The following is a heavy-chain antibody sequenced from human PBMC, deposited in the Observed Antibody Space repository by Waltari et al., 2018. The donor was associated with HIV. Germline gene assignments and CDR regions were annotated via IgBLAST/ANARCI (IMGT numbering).Heavy chain of an antibody. D-gene: IGHD1-7*01. Sequence: QVQLQESGPGLVKPSEPLSLTCPVTGSSISSGYYWGWIRQPPGNGLEGIGTIYHCGSTYYNPSLKSRVTISVDTSKNQFSLKLSSVTAADTAVYYCARDIGSRKETTYFDYWGQGTLVTVSS. CDR3: ARDIGSRKETTYFDY. V-gene: IGHV4-38-2*02. J-gene: IGHJ4*02. CDR2: IYHCGST. CDR1: GSSISSGYY.